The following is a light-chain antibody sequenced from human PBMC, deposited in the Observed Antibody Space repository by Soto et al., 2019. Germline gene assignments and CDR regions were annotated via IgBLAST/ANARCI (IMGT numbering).Light chain of an antibody. V-gene: IGLV1-40*01. CDR1: SSNIGAGYD. Sequence: QAVLPQPPSVSGAPGQRVTISCPGSSSNIGAGYDVHWYQQLPGTAPKLLIYGNSNRPSGVPDRFSGSKSGTSASLAITGLQAENEADYYCQSYDSSLSGSHVFGIGTKVPVL. CDR3: QSYDSSLSGSHV. J-gene: IGLJ1*01. CDR2: GNS.